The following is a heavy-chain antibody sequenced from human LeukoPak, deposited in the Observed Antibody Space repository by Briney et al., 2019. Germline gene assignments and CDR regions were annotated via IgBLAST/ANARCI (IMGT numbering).Heavy chain of an antibody. CDR1: GYTFTSYD. D-gene: IGHD3-3*01. CDR3: AARYDFWSGYYRSPFYYYYGMDV. V-gene: IGHV1-69*10. J-gene: IGHJ6*02. CDR2: MNPILGIA. Sequence: SVKVSCKASGYTFTSYDINWVRQATGQGLEWMGWMNPILGIANYAQKFQGRVTITADKSTSTAYMELSSLRSEDTAVYYCAARYDFWSGYYRSPFYYYYGMDVWGQGTTVTVSS.